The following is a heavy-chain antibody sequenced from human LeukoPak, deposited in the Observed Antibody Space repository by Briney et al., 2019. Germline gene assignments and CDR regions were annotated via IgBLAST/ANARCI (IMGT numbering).Heavy chain of an antibody. V-gene: IGHV4-39*07. CDR3: ANYVWGSYRERDAFDI. J-gene: IGHJ3*02. D-gene: IGHD3-16*02. Sequence: PSETLSLTCTVSGGSISSSSYYWGWIRQPPGKGLEWIGSIYYSGSTYYNPSLKSRVTISVDTSKNQFSLKLSSVTAADTAVYYCANYVWGSYRERDAFDIWGQGTMVTVSS. CDR1: GGSISSSSYY. CDR2: IYYSGST.